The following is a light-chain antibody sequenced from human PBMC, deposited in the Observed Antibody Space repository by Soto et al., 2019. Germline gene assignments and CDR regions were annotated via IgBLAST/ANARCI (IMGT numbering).Light chain of an antibody. CDR1: QSVSSY. CDR2: AAS. J-gene: IGKJ4*01. CDR3: QQSYSTPLT. V-gene: IGKV1-39*01. Sequence: DIQMTQSPASLSASVGDRVTITCRASQSVSSYLNWYQQNPGKAPKLLIFAASSLQSGVPSRFSGRGSGTDFPLTISSLQPEDFVSYHGQQSYSTPLTVGGGTKVESK.